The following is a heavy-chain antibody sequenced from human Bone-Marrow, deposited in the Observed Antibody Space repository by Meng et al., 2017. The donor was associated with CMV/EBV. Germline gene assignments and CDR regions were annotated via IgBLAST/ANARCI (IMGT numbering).Heavy chain of an antibody. CDR2: IKQDGSEK. V-gene: IGHV3-7*01. CDR1: GFTFSSYW. Sequence: GESLKISCAASGFTFSSYWMSWVRQAPGKGLEWVANIKQDGSEKYYVDSVKGRFTISRDNAKNSLYLQMNSLRAEDTAVYYCARGKRGFDPWGQGTLVTFYS. CDR3: ARGKRGFDP. J-gene: IGHJ5*02.